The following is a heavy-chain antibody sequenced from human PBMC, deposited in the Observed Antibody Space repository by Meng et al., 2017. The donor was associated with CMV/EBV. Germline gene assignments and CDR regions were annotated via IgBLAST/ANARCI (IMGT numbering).Heavy chain of an antibody. J-gene: IGHJ4*02. Sequence: GSLRLSCTVSGGSISSSSYYWGWIRQPPGKGLEWIGSIYYSGSTYYNPSLKSRVTISVDTSKNQFSLKLSSVTAADTAVYYCARDFVLMVYALRYFDYWGQGT. V-gene: IGHV4-39*07. CDR2: IYYSGST. CDR1: GGSISSSSYY. D-gene: IGHD2-8*01. CDR3: ARDFVLMVYALRYFDY.